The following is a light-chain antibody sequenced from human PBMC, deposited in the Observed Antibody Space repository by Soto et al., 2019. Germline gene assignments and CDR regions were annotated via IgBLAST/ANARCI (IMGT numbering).Light chain of an antibody. V-gene: IGLV2-14*01. Sequence: QSALTQPASVSGSPGQSITISCTGTSSDVGGYNYVSWYQQHPGKAPKLMIYDVSNWPSGASNRFSGSKSGNTASLTISGLQAEDEADYYCSSYTNSSPFVFGTGTKVTVL. CDR3: SSYTNSSPFV. J-gene: IGLJ1*01. CDR1: SSDVGGYNY. CDR2: DVS.